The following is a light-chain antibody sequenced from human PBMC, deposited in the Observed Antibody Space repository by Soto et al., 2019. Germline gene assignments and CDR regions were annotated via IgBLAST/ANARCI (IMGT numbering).Light chain of an antibody. CDR1: QSFSSRY. J-gene: IGKJ2*01. V-gene: IGKV3-20*01. CDR2: GAS. Sequence: EIVLTQSPGTLSLSPGERATLSCRASQSFSSRYLAWYQQKPGQAPRLLIHGASSRATGIPDRFSGGGSGAVFTLTISRLEPEDFAVYYCQQYGGTPPYTFGQGTKLEIK. CDR3: QQYGGTPPYT.